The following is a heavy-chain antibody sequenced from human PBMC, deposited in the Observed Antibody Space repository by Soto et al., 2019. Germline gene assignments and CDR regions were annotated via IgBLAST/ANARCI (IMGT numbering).Heavy chain of an antibody. J-gene: IGHJ4*02. CDR2: MKSKTDGGTT. V-gene: IGHV3-15*07. CDR3: TTTKLEYSSSSWGGFY. D-gene: IGHD6-6*01. CDR1: GFTFSNAW. Sequence: EVQLVESGGGLVKPGGSLRLSCAASGFTFSNAWMNWVRQAPGKGLEWVGRMKSKTDGGTTDYAAPVKGRFTISRDDSKNTLYLQMNSLKTEDTAVYYCTTTKLEYSSSSWGGFYWGQGTLVTVSS.